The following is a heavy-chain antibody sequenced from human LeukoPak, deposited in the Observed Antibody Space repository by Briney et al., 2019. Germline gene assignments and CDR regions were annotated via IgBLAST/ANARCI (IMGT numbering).Heavy chain of an antibody. Sequence: GGSLRLSCAASGFTFSSSAMSWVRQVPGKGLEWVSGISASGGSTYYADSVRGRFTISRDSSKNTVDLQMSSLRAEDTALYYCARDVDTRGHYARFDPWGQGTLVTVSS. CDR2: ISASGGST. V-gene: IGHV3-23*01. CDR1: GFTFSSSA. J-gene: IGHJ5*02. CDR3: ARDVDTRGHYARFDP. D-gene: IGHD5-18*01.